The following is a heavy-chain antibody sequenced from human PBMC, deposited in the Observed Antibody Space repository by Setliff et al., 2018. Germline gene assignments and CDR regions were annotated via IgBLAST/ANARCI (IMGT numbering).Heavy chain of an antibody. V-gene: IGHV4-4*02. D-gene: IGHD6-13*01. J-gene: IGHJ6*02. Sequence: SETLSLTCAVSGGSISSSNWWSWVRQPPGKGLEWIGEIYHSGSTYYNPSLKSRVTISVDTSKNQFSLKLSSVTAADTAVYYCARDEGSSYFHGMDVWGQGTTVTVSS. CDR2: IYHSGST. CDR1: GGSISSSNW. CDR3: ARDEGSSYFHGMDV.